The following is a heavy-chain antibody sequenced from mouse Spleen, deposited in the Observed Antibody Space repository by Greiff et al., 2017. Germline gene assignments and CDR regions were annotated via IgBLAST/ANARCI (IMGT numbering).Heavy chain of an antibody. CDR2: ISNGGGST. CDR1: GFTFSSYT. D-gene: IGHD2-1*01. J-gene: IGHJ3*01. CDR3: ARQNYGNYVEFAY. V-gene: IGHV5-12-2*01. Sequence: EVQLQESGGGLVQPGGSLKLSCAASGFTFSSYTMSWVRQTPEKRLEWVAYISNGGGSTYYPDTVKGRFTISRDNAKNTLYLQMSSLKSEDTAMYYCARQNYGNYVEFAYWGQGTLVTVSA.